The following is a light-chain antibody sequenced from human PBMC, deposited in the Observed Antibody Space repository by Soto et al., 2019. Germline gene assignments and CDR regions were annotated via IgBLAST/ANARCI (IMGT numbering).Light chain of an antibody. V-gene: IGKV1-39*01. Sequence: DIQMTQSPSSLSASVGDRVIITCRASQSISSYLNWYQQKPGKAPKLLIYAASSLQSGVPSRFSGSGSATDFTLTISSLQPEDFATYYCQQSYRTPRTFGQGTKVEIK. CDR2: AAS. CDR3: QQSYRTPRT. CDR1: QSISSY. J-gene: IGKJ1*01.